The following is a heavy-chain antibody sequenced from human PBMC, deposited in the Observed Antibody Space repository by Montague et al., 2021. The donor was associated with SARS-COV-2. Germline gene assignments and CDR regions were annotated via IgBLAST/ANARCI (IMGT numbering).Heavy chain of an antibody. V-gene: IGHV3-30*04. CDR1: GFTFSRFA. D-gene: IGHD6-13*01. CDR3: ARDVYSSSWFARPDN. CDR2: ISYDGSDQ. J-gene: IGHJ4*02. Sequence: SLRLSCAASGFTFSRFAVHWVRQAPGKGLEWVAVISYDGSDQYYLDSLXGRFTISRDNSKNTLYLQMNSLRAEDTAVYYCARDVYSSSWFARPDNWGQGTLVTVSS.